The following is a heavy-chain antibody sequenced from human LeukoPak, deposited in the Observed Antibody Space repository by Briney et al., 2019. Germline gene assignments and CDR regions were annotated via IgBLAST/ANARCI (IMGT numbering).Heavy chain of an antibody. D-gene: IGHD3-22*01. CDR1: GFTVSSNY. J-gene: IGHJ4*02. CDR3: ARDPPARSSGYYNY. Sequence: GGSLRLSCAASGFTVSSNYMSWVRQAPGKGLEWVSVIYSGGSTYYADSVKGRFTISRDNSKNTLYLQMNSLRAGDTAVYYCARDPPARSSGYYNYWSQGTLVTVSS. V-gene: IGHV3-66*02. CDR2: IYSGGST.